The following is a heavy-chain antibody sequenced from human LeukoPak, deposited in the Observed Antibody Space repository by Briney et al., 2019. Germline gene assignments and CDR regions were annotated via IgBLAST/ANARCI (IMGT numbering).Heavy chain of an antibody. CDR1: GFTFSSYG. CDR3: ARESSAYDAFDI. CDR2: IWYDGSNK. V-gene: IGHV3-33*01. D-gene: IGHD3-22*01. J-gene: IGHJ3*02. Sequence: GGSLRLSCAASGFTFSSYGMHWVRQAPGKGLGWVAVIWYDGSNKYYADSVKGRFTISRDNSKNTLYLQMNSLRAEDTAVYYCARESSAYDAFDIWGQGTMVTVSS.